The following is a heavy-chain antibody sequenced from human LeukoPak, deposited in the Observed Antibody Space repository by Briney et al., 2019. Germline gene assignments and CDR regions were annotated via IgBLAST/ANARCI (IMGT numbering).Heavy chain of an antibody. Sequence: SGTLSLTCGVSGGFIINGKWWSWVRQPPGKGLEWIGENSHSGSPNYNPSLKGRLTISADTAKNQFSLKLSSVTAADTAVYYCARDSIAGYSLSWWGQGTLVTVSS. D-gene: IGHD3-9*01. J-gene: IGHJ4*02. CDR2: NSHSGSP. CDR1: GGFIINGKW. V-gene: IGHV4-4*02. CDR3: ARDSIAGYSLSW.